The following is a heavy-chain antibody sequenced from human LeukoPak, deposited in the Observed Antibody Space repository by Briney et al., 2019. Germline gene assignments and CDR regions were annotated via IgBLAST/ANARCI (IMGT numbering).Heavy chain of an antibody. CDR3: ARGRYDSSGYYSISDY. CDR2: ISRSSIYM. V-gene: IGHV3-21*01. J-gene: IGHJ4*02. CDR1: GFTFSNYN. D-gene: IGHD3-22*01. Sequence: PGGSLRLSCAASGFTFSNYNMNWVRQAPGKGLEWVSSISRSSIYMYYADSVKGRFTISRDNAKNSLYLQMNSLRAEDTAVYYCARGRYDSSGYYSISDYWGQGTLVTVSS.